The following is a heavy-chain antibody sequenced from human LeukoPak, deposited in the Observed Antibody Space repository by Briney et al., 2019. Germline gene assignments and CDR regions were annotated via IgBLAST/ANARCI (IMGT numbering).Heavy chain of an antibody. V-gene: IGHV1-18*01. CDR2: ISAYNGNT. D-gene: IGHD3-10*01. CDR3: ARFPMGPDPYYMDV. CDR1: GYTFTSYG. J-gene: IGHJ6*03. Sequence: GASVKVSCKASGYTFTSYGISWVRQAPGQGLEWMGWISAYNGNTNYAQKFQGRVTITADESTSTAYMELSSLRSEDTAVYYCARFPMGPDPYYMDVWGKGTTVTISS.